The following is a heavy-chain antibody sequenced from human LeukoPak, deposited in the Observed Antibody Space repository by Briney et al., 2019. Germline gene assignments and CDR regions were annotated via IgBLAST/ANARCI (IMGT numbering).Heavy chain of an antibody. CDR3: ARDDDTSLPLDY. Sequence: GGSLRLSCAASGFTFSNYWMHWVRQVPGMGLVWVSHIKTDGSDTRYADSVKGRFTIPRDNAKNTLYLQMNSLRAEDTAVYYCARDDDTSLPLDYWGQGTLVTVSS. CDR1: GFTFSNYW. J-gene: IGHJ4*02. CDR2: IKTDGSDT. V-gene: IGHV3-74*01. D-gene: IGHD1-1*01.